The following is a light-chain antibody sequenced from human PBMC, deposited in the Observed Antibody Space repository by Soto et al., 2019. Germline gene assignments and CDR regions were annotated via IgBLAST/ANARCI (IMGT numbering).Light chain of an antibody. J-gene: IGKJ1*01. CDR1: QSISTW. Sequence: DTQMTQSPSTLSASIGARVTITCRASQSISTWLAWYQQRPGRAPKLLIYKASTLKSGVSSRFSGSGSGTEFTLTSSSLQPDDFATQYWQQYDNYSPTFGQGTKVEIK. CDR2: KAS. V-gene: IGKV1-5*03. CDR3: QQYDNYSPT.